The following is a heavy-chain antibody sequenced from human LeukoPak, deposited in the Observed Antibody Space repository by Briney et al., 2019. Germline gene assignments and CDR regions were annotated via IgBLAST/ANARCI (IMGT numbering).Heavy chain of an antibody. CDR2: VHPSSGDT. Sequence: GASVKVSCKTSGYPFTTYEINWVRQATGQGLEWMGWVHPSSGDTDYAQKFQGRVTMTGSTSINTAYMELSSLTSDDTAVYYCARGPRFDPWGQGTLVTVSS. CDR3: ARGPRFDP. CDR1: GYPFTTYE. V-gene: IGHV1-8*01. J-gene: IGHJ5*02.